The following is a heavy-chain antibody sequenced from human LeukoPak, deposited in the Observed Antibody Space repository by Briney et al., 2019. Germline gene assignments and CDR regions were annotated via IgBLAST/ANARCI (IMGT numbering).Heavy chain of an antibody. CDR1: GYTFTSYA. J-gene: IGHJ3*02. CDR2: INTNTGNP. V-gene: IGHV7-4-1*02. Sequence: ASVKVSCKASGYTFTSYAMNWVRQVPGQGLEWMGWINTNTGNPTYAQGFTGRFVFSLDTSVSTAYLQISSLKAEDTAVYYCARVAPDLYYDFWSGYYTAFDIWGQGTMVTVSS. CDR3: ARVAPDLYYDFWSGYYTAFDI. D-gene: IGHD3-3*01.